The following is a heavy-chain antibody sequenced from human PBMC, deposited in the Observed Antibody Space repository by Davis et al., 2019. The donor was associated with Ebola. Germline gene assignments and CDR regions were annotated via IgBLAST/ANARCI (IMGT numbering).Heavy chain of an antibody. D-gene: IGHD3-22*01. CDR2: IYYSGST. J-gene: IGHJ4*02. V-gene: IGHV4-39*01. Sequence: MPSETLSLTCTVSGGSISSSSYYWGWIRQPPGKGLEWIGSIYYSGSTYYNPSLKSRVPISVDTSKNQFSLKLSSVTAADTAVYYFARLNTEYYYDSSGYYYTHYWFDYWGQGTLVTVSS. CDR3: ARLNTEYYYDSSGYYYTHYWFDY. CDR1: GGSISSSSYY.